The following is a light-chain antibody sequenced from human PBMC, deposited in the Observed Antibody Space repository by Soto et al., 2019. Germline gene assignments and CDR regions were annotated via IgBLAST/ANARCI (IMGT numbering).Light chain of an antibody. CDR3: QQANSFPLT. J-gene: IGKJ4*01. CDR1: QSVSYS. V-gene: IGKV3-15*01. Sequence: ETLLTQSPATLSMSPGETATLSCRASQSVSYSLAWYRQRPGQPPSLLIYATSTRATGVPARFTGSGSGTEFTLTISSLQPEDFATYYCQQANSFPLTFGGGTKVEIK. CDR2: ATS.